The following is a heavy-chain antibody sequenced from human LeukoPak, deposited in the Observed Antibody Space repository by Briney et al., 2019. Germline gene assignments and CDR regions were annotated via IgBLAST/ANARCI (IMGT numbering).Heavy chain of an antibody. V-gene: IGHV3-23*01. J-gene: IGHJ4*02. CDR1: GFTFSSYA. CDR2: ISGSGGST. D-gene: IGHD5-18*01. CDR3: AKDCGGYSYGPRGYFDY. Sequence: GGSLRLSCAASGFTFSSYAMSWVRRAPGKGLEWVSAISGSGGSTYYADSVKGRFTISRDNSKNTLYLQMNSLRAEDTAVYYCAKDCGGYSYGPRGYFDYWGQGTLVTVSS.